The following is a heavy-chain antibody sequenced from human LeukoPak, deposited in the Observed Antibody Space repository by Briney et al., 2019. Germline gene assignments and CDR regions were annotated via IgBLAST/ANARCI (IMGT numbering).Heavy chain of an antibody. J-gene: IGHJ6*03. CDR2: TYYRSKWYN. Sequence: SQTLSLTCAISGDSVSSNSAAWNWIRQSPSRGLEWLGRTYYRSKWYNDYAVSVKSRITINPDTSKNQFSLQLNSVTPEDTAVYYCARRIAAAGFYYYYYYMDVWGKGTTVTDSS. CDR3: ARRIAAAGFYYYYYYMDV. CDR1: GDSVSSNSAA. D-gene: IGHD6-13*01. V-gene: IGHV6-1*01.